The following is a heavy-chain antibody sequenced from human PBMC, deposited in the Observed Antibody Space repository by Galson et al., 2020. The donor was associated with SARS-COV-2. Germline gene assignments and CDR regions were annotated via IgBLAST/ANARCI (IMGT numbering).Heavy chain of an antibody. Sequence: GGYLRLSCAASGFTFSSYAMSWVRQAPGKGLEWVSAISGSGGSTYYADSVKGRFTIYRENSKNTLYLQMNSLRAEDTAVYYCAKDRVTMIVVVIGYHHDAFDIWCQGTMVTVSS. CDR2: ISGSGGST. D-gene: IGHD3-22*01. V-gene: IGHV3-23*01. J-gene: IGHJ3*02. CDR3: AKDRVTMIVVVIGYHHDAFDI. CDR1: GFTFSSYA.